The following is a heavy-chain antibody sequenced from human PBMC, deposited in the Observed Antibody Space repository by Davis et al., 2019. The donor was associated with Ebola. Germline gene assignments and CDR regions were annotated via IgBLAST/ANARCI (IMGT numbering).Heavy chain of an antibody. CDR1: GYTFTSYD. CDR2: MNPNSGNT. J-gene: IGHJ6*02. V-gene: IGHV1-8*01. D-gene: IGHD2-2*01. CDR3: ARGGYCSSTSCYGMDV. Sequence: ASVTVSCKASGYTFTSYDINWVRQATGQGLEWMGWMNPNSGNTGYAQKFQGRVTMTRNTSISTAYMELSSLRSEDTAVYYCARGGYCSSTSCYGMDVWGQGTTVTVSS.